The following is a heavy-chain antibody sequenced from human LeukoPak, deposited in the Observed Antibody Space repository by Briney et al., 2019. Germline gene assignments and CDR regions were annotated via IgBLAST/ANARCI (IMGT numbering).Heavy chain of an antibody. CDR1: GFTFSTYA. V-gene: IGHV3-23*01. Sequence: GGSLRLSCAASGFTFSTYAMSWVRQAPGKGPEWVSAITKNAATTYYADSVKGRFTISRDNARNTLYLEMNSLGVEDTAVYYCAKDLGPSSIPELCHGCGGQGTLVTVSS. CDR2: ITKNAATT. CDR3: AKDLGPSSIPELCHGC. D-gene: IGHD6-6*01. J-gene: IGHJ4*02.